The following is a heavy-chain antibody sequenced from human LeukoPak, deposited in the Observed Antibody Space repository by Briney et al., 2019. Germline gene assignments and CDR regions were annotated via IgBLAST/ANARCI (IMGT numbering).Heavy chain of an antibody. CDR2: NYTSGRT. Sequence: SETLSLTCTVSGGSISSGSYYWSWLGQPAGKGLECIGRNYTSGRTNYNPALESRATISVDTSKKQYPLMLSLMTAAATAVYYCGRGGGILTGYYHQLDYGGQGTLVTVSS. CDR1: GGSISSGSYY. CDR3: GRGGGILTGYYHQLDY. D-gene: IGHD3-9*01. J-gene: IGHJ4*02. V-gene: IGHV4-61*02.